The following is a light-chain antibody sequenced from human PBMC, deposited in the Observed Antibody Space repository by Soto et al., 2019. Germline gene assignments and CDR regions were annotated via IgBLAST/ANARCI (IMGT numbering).Light chain of an antibody. CDR2: SNN. J-gene: IGLJ1*01. V-gene: IGLV1-44*01. CDR3: AAWDDSLNGYV. CDR1: SSNIGDNA. Sequence: QSVLTHPPSASGTPGQRVTISCSGSSSNIGDNAVNWYQQLPGTAPKLLIYSNNQRPSGVPDRFSGSKSGTSASLAISGLLSEDEADYYCAAWDDSLNGYVFGTGTKLTVL.